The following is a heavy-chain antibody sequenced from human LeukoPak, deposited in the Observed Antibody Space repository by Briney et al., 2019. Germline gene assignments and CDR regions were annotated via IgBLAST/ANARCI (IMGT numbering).Heavy chain of an antibody. CDR2: INHSGST. CDR3: ARAPSYFVMAKY. CDR1: GGSFSGYY. J-gene: IGHJ4*02. V-gene: IGHV4-34*01. Sequence: SETLSLTCAVYGGSFSGYYWSWIRQPPGKGLEWIGEINHSGSTNYNPSLKSRVTISVDTSKNQFSLKLSSVTAADTAVYYCARAPSYFVMAKYWGQGTLVTVSS. D-gene: IGHD3-10*02.